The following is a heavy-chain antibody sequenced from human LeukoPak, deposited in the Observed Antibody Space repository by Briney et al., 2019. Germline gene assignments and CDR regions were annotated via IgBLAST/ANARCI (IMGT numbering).Heavy chain of an antibody. Sequence: ASVKVSCKVSGYTLIELSMHWVRQAPGKGLEWMGGFDPEDGETIYAQKFQGRVTMTEDTSTDTAYMELSSLRSEDTAVYYCATVEATQRGLWYFDYWGQGTLVTVSS. CDR2: FDPEDGET. V-gene: IGHV1-24*01. CDR1: GYTLIELS. D-gene: IGHD1-26*01. J-gene: IGHJ4*02. CDR3: ATVEATQRGLWYFDY.